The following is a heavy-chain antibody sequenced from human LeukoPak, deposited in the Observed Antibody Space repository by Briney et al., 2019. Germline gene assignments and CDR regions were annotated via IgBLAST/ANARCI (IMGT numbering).Heavy chain of an antibody. CDR3: AREETSGWCWFDP. D-gene: IGHD6-19*01. V-gene: IGHV3-30*01. J-gene: IGHJ5*02. Sequence: GGSLRLSCAASGFPFTSYTMHWVRQAPGKGLEWVAVLSYDLRNEYYADSVKGRFTISRDNSKNTLYLQMNRLRAEDTAVYYCAREETSGWCWFDPWGQGTLVTVSS. CDR1: GFPFTSYT. CDR2: LSYDLRNE.